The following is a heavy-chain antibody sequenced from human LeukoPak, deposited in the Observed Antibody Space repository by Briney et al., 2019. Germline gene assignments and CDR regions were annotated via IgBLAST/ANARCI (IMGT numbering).Heavy chain of an antibody. J-gene: IGHJ4*02. CDR1: GFTLSNSW. Sequence: GGSLRLSCAASGFTLSNSWMSWVRQAPGKGLEWVANIKQDGSEKYYVDSVRGRFTISRDNAKNSLYIQMNSLTAEDTAVYYCARDFQGGLDYWGQGTLVTAPS. D-gene: IGHD2-15*01. CDR3: ARDFQGGLDY. V-gene: IGHV3-7*01. CDR2: IKQDGSEK.